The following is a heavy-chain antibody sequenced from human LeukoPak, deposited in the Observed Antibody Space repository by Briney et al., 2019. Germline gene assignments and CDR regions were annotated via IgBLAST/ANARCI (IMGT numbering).Heavy chain of an antibody. CDR1: GFTFSSYS. V-gene: IGHV3-21*01. D-gene: IGHD2-21*02. CDR2: ISSSSSYI. Sequence: GGSLGLSCAASGFTFSSYSMNWVRQAPGKGLEWVSSISSSSSYIYYADSVKGRFTISRDNAKNSLYLQMNSLRAEDTAVYYCASRVVTATFDAFDIWGQGTMVTVSS. J-gene: IGHJ3*02. CDR3: ASRVVTATFDAFDI.